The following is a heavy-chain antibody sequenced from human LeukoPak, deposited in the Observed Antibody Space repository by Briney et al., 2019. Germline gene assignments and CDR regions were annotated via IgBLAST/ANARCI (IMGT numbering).Heavy chain of an antibody. D-gene: IGHD3-22*01. Sequence: GGSLRLSCAASGFTFSTYSMIWVRQAPGKGLEWVSYISSRSTTIYYADSVKGRFTISRDFAKNSLYLQMNSLRDEDTAVYYCARDYDRTGRALDIWGQGTMVTVSS. J-gene: IGHJ3*02. CDR1: GFTFSTYS. V-gene: IGHV3-48*02. CDR3: ARDYDRTGRALDI. CDR2: ISSRSTTI.